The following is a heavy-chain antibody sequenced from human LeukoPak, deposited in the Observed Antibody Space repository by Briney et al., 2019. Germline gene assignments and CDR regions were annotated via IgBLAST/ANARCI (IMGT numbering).Heavy chain of an antibody. CDR3: VRIRVAATGWYYYYYGMDV. CDR2: MNPNSGNT. Sequence: GASVKVSCKASGYTFTSYDINWVRQATGQGLEWMGWMNPNSGNTGYAQKFQGRVTMTRNTSISTAYMELSSLRSEDTAVYYCVRIRVAATGWYYYYYGMDVWGQGTTVTVSS. V-gene: IGHV1-8*01. J-gene: IGHJ6*02. CDR1: GYTFTSYD. D-gene: IGHD2-15*01.